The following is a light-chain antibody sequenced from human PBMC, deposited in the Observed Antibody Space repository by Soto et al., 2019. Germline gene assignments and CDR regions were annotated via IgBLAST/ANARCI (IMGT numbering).Light chain of an antibody. J-gene: IGLJ1*01. CDR2: DVT. Sequence: QSALTQPASVSGSPGQSITISCTGTSDDVGGYNYVSWYQQHPGKVPQLIVYDVTNRPSGVSIRFSGSKSGNTASLTISGLQAEDEADYSCSSFVGSSGLYVFGTGTKLTVL. CDR3: SSFVGSSGLYV. CDR1: SDDVGGYNY. V-gene: IGLV2-14*03.